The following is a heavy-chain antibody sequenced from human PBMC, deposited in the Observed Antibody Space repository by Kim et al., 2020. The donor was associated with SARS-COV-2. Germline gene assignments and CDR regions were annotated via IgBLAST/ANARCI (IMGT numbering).Heavy chain of an antibody. D-gene: IGHD2-2*01. V-gene: IGHV1-2*02. Sequence: ASVKVSCKASGYTFTAYYIHWVRQAPGQGLEWMGWINPSRGATNYAARFQGRVAMTRDSSISVAYLELTTLRSDDTATYYCTRGVTFGYAKAWSPDGFDPWGQGSLVTVSS. CDR3: TRGVTFGYAKAWSPDGFDP. CDR2: INPSRGAT. J-gene: IGHJ5*02. CDR1: GYTFTAYY.